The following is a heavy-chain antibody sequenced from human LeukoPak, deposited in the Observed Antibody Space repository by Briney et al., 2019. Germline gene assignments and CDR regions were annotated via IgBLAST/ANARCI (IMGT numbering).Heavy chain of an antibody. CDR1: GFTFSSYW. D-gene: IGHD2-2*01. CDR3: ARDQRYCSSSSCPWEPFDY. Sequence: PGGSLRLSCAASGFTFSSYWMSWVRQAPGKGLEWVANIKQDGSEKYNVDSVKGRFTISRDNAKNSLYLQMNSLRAEDTAVYYCARDQRYCSSSSCPWEPFDYWGQGTLVTVSS. V-gene: IGHV3-7*05. J-gene: IGHJ4*02. CDR2: IKQDGSEK.